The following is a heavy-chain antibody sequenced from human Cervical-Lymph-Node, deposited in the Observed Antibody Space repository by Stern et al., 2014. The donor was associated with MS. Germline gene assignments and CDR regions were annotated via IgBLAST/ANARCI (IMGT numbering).Heavy chain of an antibody. D-gene: IGHD6-6*01. CDR1: GYIFTDYY. CDR3: TRALRIADRPSPGGHWFDR. V-gene: IGHV1-2*02. J-gene: IGHJ5*02. Sequence: QVQLVQSGAEVEKPGASVKVSCKASGYIFTDYYLHWVRQAPGQGLEWMGRINPKSGGTSYAQSFQGRVTLTRDTSITTAYMDLSRLTSDDTAVYYCTRALRIADRPSPGGHWFDRWGQGTLVIVSS. CDR2: INPKSGGT.